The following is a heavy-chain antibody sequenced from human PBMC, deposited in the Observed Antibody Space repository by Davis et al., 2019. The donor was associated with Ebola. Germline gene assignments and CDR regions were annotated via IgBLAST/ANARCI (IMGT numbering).Heavy chain of an antibody. J-gene: IGHJ6*02. CDR1: GFMFSNYV. CDR2: ISYDGSNK. Sequence: GESLKISCAGSGFMFSNYVMNWVRQAPGKGLEWVAVISYDGSNKYYADSVKGRFTISRDNSKNTLYLQMNSLRAEDTAVYYCARDLRYEYYYYGMDVWGQGTTVTVSS. CDR3: ARDLRYEYYYYGMDV. D-gene: IGHD4-17*01. V-gene: IGHV3-30-3*01.